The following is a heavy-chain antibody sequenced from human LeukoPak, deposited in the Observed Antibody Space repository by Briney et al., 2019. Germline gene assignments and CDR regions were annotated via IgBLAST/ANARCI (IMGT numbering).Heavy chain of an antibody. Sequence: GGSLRLSCAASGFTFSSYCMHWVRQAPGKGPERVAVISYDGSNKYFEDSAKGRFTISRDNSKNTLYLQMNSLRAEDTAVYYCAKDSGIAVAGTLRAFDIWGQGTMVTVSS. D-gene: IGHD6-19*01. CDR1: GFTFSSYC. V-gene: IGHV3-30*18. CDR3: AKDSGIAVAGTLRAFDI. CDR2: ISYDGSNK. J-gene: IGHJ3*02.